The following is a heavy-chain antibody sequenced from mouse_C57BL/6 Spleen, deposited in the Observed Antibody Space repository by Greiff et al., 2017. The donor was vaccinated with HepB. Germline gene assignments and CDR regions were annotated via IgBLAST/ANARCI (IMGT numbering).Heavy chain of an antibody. CDR2: INPSSGYT. CDR3: ARTDYYGSSYFDY. J-gene: IGHJ2*01. V-gene: IGHV1-4*01. CDR1: GYPFPSYT. D-gene: IGHD1-1*01. Sequence: QVQLQQSGAELASPGASVKMSCKASGYPFPSYTMHWVNQRPGQGLEWIGYINPSSGYTKYNQKFKDKATLTADKSSSTAYMQLSSLTSEDSAVYYCARTDYYGSSYFDYWGQGTTLTVSS.